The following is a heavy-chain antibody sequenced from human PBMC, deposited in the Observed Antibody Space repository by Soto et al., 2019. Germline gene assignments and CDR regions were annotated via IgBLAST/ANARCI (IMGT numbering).Heavy chain of an antibody. CDR1: GYSFTSYW. J-gene: IGHJ6*02. CDR3: ARHHGSPGSYFGLDV. Sequence: PGESLKISCKGSGYSFTSYWIGWVRQMPGKGLEWMGIIYPGDSDTRYSPSFQGQVTISADKSINTAYLQWSSVKASDTAVYYCARHHGSPGSYFGLDVWGQGTTVTVSS. V-gene: IGHV5-51*01. CDR2: IYPGDSDT. D-gene: IGHD1-1*01.